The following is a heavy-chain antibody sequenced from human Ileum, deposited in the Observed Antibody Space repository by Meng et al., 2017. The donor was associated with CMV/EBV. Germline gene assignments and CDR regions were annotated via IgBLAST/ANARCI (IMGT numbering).Heavy chain of an antibody. D-gene: IGHD6-19*01. CDR3: AREGVAGYYFDS. J-gene: IGHJ4*02. CDR2: ISSSSGYT. Sequence: VQLVESGGGLVKSGGSLRLSCAASGFTFSDYYMTGIRQDPGKGLEWVSYISSSSGYTNYADSVKGRFTISRDNAKNSLYLQMNSLRAEDTAFYYCAREGVAGYYFDSWGQGTLVTVSS. CDR1: GFTFSDYY. V-gene: IGHV3-11*06.